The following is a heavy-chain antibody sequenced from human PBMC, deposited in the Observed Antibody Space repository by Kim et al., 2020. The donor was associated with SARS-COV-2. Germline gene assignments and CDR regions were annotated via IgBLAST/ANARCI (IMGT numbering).Heavy chain of an antibody. J-gene: IGHJ6*02. CDR2: INHSGST. CDR1: GGSFSGYY. V-gene: IGHV4-34*01. CDR3: ARYRIQLWLKDEVHYYYYGMDV. Sequence: SETLSLTCAVYGGSFSGYYWSWIRQPPGKGLEWIGEINHSGSTNYNPSLKSRVTISVDTSKNQFSLKLSSVTAADTAVYYCARYRIQLWLKDEVHYYYYGMDVWGQGTTVTVSS. D-gene: IGHD5-18*01.